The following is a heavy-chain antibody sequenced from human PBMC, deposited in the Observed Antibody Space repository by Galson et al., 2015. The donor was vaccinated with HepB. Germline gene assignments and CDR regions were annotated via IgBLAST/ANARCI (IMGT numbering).Heavy chain of an antibody. CDR3: ARVGDDTENYYYMDV. J-gene: IGHJ6*03. CDR1: GFPFSSYS. Sequence: LRLSCAASGFPFSSYSMNWVRQAPGKGLEWVSYISSSSSTIYYADSVKGRFTISRDNAKNSLYLQMNSLRAEDTAVYYCARVGDDTENYYYMDVWGKGTTVTVSS. D-gene: IGHD2-21*01. V-gene: IGHV3-48*01. CDR2: ISSSSSTI.